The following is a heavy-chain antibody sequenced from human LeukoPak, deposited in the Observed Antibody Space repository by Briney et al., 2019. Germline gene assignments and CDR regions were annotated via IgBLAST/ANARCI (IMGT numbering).Heavy chain of an antibody. V-gene: IGHV1-8*02. D-gene: IGHD4-17*01. CDR3: ARGFVGGYGDSFYFDY. CDR2: MNPNSGNT. Sequence: ASVKVSCKASGYTFTSYDINWVRQATGQGLEWMGWMNPNSGNTGYAQKLQGRVTMTTDTSTSTAYMELRSLRSDDTAVYYCARGFVGGYGDSFYFDYWGQGTLVTVSS. CDR1: GYTFTSYD. J-gene: IGHJ4*02.